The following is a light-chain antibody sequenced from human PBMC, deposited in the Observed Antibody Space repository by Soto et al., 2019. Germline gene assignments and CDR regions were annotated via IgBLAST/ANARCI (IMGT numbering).Light chain of an antibody. CDR2: TTS. CDR1: QTIAMY. J-gene: IGKJ2*01. Sequence: DIQMTQSPSSLSASVGDRVTITCRASQTIAMYVNWFQQKPGKAPKPLIYTTSSLQSGVPPRFSGSGSETDFTLTISPLQPEDSATYYCQQSFTTPYTFGQGTKLEIK. CDR3: QQSFTTPYT. V-gene: IGKV1-39*01.